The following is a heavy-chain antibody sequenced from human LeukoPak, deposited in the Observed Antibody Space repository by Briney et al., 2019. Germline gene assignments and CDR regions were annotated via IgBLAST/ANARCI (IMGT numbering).Heavy chain of an antibody. CDR3: ATVRQGTTRDFEY. D-gene: IGHD1-7*01. CDR1: GFTFSSYA. Sequence: GGSLRLSCAASGFTFSSYAMSWVRQAPGKGLEWVSAISGSGGSTYHADSVKGRFTISRDISKNTLYLQMTSLRAEDTAVYFCATVRQGTTRDFEYWGQGTLVTVSS. CDR2: ISGSGGST. J-gene: IGHJ4*02. V-gene: IGHV3-23*01.